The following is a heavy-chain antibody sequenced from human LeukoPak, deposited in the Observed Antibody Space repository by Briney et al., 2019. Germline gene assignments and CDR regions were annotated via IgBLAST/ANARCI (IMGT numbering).Heavy chain of an antibody. CDR3: VRDRYFQLPRDWLTKGMDV. D-gene: IGHD3/OR15-3a*01. V-gene: IGHV3-33*08. CDR2: MRNEGSNN. Sequence: GGSLRLSCAASGFTFSNDGMHWVRQAPGKGLEWVALMRNEGSNNSYSQAVRGRFTISRDNSKNTLYLHMDSLRAEDTAVNYCVRDRYFQLPRDWLTKGMDVWGKGPTVTVSS. CDR1: GFTFSNDG. J-gene: IGHJ6*03.